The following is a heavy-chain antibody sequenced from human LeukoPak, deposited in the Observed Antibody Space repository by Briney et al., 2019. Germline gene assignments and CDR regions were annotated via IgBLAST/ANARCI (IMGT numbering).Heavy chain of an antibody. CDR3: ASGTRDYFDY. V-gene: IGHV4-61*08. CDR2: IYYSGST. J-gene: IGHJ4*02. Sequence: SETLSLTCAVSGGSISSGGYSWSWIRQPPGKGLEWIGYIYYSGSTNYNPSLKSRVTISVDTSKNQFSLKLSSVTAADTAVYYCASGTRDYFDYWGQGTLVTVSS. CDR1: GGSISSGGYS. D-gene: IGHD2-8*01.